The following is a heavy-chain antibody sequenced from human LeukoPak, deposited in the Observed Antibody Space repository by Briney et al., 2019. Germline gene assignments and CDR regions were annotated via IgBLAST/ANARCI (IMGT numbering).Heavy chain of an antibody. CDR3: ARGLD. CDR1: GFTFNNYW. J-gene: IGHJ3*01. Sequence: PGGSLRLSCAASGFTFNNYWMNWVRQTPGKGLEWVSSITGSSSNMNYADSVKGRFTISRDNANNSVYLQMNNLRPEDTAVYYCARGLDWGRGTMVTVYS. V-gene: IGHV3-21*01. CDR2: ITGSSSNM.